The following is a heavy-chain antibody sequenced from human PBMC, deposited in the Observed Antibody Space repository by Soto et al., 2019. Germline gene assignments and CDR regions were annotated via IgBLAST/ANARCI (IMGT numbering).Heavy chain of an antibody. CDR1: DGSISNYY. V-gene: IGHV4-59*01. Sequence: QVQLQESGPGLVKPSETLSLTCTVSDGSISNYYWSWIRQPPGKGLEWIGFMFDKGNTNYNPSLKSRVTMSRDTSNHQFSLKVTSVTAADTAVYYCARAGVLRYFGSVWGQGTTVTVSS. CDR3: ARAGVLRYFGSV. CDR2: MFDKGNT. D-gene: IGHD3-9*01. J-gene: IGHJ3*01.